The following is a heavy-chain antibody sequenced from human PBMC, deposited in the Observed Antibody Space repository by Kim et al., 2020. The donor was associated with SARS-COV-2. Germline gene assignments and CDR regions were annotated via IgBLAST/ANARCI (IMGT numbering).Heavy chain of an antibody. J-gene: IGHJ6*02. V-gene: IGHV3-64*01. CDR2: ISSNGGST. Sequence: GGSLRLSCAASGFTFSSYAMHWVRQAPGKGLEYVSAISSNGGSTYYANSVKGRFTISRDNSKNTLYLQMGSLRAEDMAVYYCARGAGYSSGWYADDYYYYYGMDVWGQGTTVTVSS. CDR1: GFTFSSYA. D-gene: IGHD6-19*01. CDR3: ARGAGYSSGWYADDYYYYYGMDV.